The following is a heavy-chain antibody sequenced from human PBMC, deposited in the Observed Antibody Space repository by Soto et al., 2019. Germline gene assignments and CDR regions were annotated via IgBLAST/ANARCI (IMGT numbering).Heavy chain of an antibody. CDR2: IKTYARGGTT. V-gene: IGHV3-15*07. CDR1: GFIFSNVW. D-gene: IGHD6-13*01. Sequence: GGSLRLSCAASGFIFSNVWMTWVRQVPGKGLEWVGHIKTYARGGTTDYAAPLKGRVSILRDDAKDTVYLQIDSLTSADTGVYFCATYPPGISAAEQGPSWGPGTQVTAPQ. CDR3: ATYPPGISAAEQGPS. J-gene: IGHJ1*01.